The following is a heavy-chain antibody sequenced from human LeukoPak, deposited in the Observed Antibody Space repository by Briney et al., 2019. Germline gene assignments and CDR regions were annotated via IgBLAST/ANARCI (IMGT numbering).Heavy chain of an antibody. Sequence: GGSLRLSCAASGFTFSSYGMHWVRQAPGKGLEWVAVISYDGSNKYYADSVKGRFTISRDNSKNTLYLQMNSLRAEDTAVYYCAKDDFRATISLWGQGTLVTVSS. J-gene: IGHJ4*02. CDR1: GFTFSSYG. V-gene: IGHV3-30*18. D-gene: IGHD5-12*01. CDR2: ISYDGSNK. CDR3: AKDDFRATISL.